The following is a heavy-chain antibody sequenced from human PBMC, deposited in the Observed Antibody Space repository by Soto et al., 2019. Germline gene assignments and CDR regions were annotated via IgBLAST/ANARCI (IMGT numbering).Heavy chain of an antibody. V-gene: IGHV4-30-2*01. D-gene: IGHD2-2*01. CDR2: IYHSGST. Sequence: SETLSLTCAVSGGSISSGGYSWSWIRQPPGKGLEWIGYIYHSGSTYYNQSLKNRVTKSVDRSKNQFSLKLSSVTAADTSVYYCARVPDRWGQGTLVTVS. CDR3: ARVPDR. J-gene: IGHJ5*02. CDR1: GGSISSGGYS.